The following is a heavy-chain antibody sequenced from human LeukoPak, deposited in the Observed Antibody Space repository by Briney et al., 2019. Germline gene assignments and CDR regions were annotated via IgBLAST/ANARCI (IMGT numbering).Heavy chain of an antibody. CDR3: ARGSPRWLVNRDYFDY. Sequence: PSETLSLTCTVSGGSISSYYWSWIRQPPGKGLECIGYIYHSGSINYNPSLKSRVTISVDTSKNQFSLKLNSVTAADTAVYYCARGSPRWLVNRDYFDYWGQGTLVTVSS. CDR2: IYHSGSI. D-gene: IGHD6-19*01. V-gene: IGHV4-59*12. CDR1: GGSISSYY. J-gene: IGHJ4*02.